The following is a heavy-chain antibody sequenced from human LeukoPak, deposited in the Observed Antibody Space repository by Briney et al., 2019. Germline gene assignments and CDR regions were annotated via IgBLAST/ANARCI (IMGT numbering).Heavy chain of an antibody. CDR3: ARDPPKASGSYFIGGPDY. CDR1: GFTFSSYA. V-gene: IGHV3-30-3*01. Sequence: GGSLRLSCAASGFTFSSYAIHWVRQAPGKGLEWVAVISYDGSNKYYTDSVKGRFTISRDNSKNTLYLEMNSLRAEDTAVYYCARDPPKASGSYFIGGPDYWGQGTLVTVSS. J-gene: IGHJ4*02. D-gene: IGHD3-10*01. CDR2: ISYDGSNK.